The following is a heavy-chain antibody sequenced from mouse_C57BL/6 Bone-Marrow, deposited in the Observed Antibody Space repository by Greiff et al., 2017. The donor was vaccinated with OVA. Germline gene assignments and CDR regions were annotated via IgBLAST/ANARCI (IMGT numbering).Heavy chain of an antibody. CDR1: GYTFTSYG. Sequence: VKLVESGAELARPGASVKLSCKASGYTFTSYGISWVKQRTGQGLEWIGEIYPRSGNTYYNEKFKGKATLTADKSSSTAYMELRSLTSGDSAVYFCARKLITTVVARYFDVWGTGTTVTVSS. V-gene: IGHV1-81*01. CDR2: IYPRSGNT. CDR3: ARKLITTVVARYFDV. J-gene: IGHJ1*03. D-gene: IGHD1-1*01.